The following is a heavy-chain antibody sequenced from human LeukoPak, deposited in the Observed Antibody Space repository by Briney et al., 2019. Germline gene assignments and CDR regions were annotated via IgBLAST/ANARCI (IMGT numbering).Heavy chain of an antibody. J-gene: IGHJ3*02. D-gene: IGHD6-19*01. CDR1: GYTFTSYG. Sequence: GASVKVSCKASGYTFTSYGISWVRQAPGQGLEWMGGIIPIFGTANYAQKFQGRVTITTDESTSTAYMELSSLRSEDTAVYYCAREEGYSSGFDAFDIWGQGTMVTVSS. CDR3: AREEGYSSGFDAFDI. V-gene: IGHV1-69*05. CDR2: IIPIFGTA.